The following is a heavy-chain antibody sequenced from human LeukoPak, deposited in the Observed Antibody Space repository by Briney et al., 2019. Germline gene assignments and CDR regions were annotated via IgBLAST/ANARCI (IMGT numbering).Heavy chain of an antibody. CDR1: GYTFTGYY. CDR3: ARDLYQWLPSTRPRDYYYYMDV. D-gene: IGHD6-19*01. J-gene: IGHJ6*03. Sequence: VASVKVSCKASGYTFTGYYIHWVRQAPGQGLEYMGWINPKSGGTNYAQKFQGRVTMTRDTSISTAYMELSRLRSDDTAVYYCARDLYQWLPSTRPRDYYYYMDVWGEGTTVTVSS. CDR2: INPKSGGT. V-gene: IGHV1-2*02.